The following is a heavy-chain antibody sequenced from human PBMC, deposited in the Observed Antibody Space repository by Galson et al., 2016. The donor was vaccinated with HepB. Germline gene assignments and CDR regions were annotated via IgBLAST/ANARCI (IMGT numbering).Heavy chain of an antibody. V-gene: IGHV3-74*01. J-gene: IGHJ6*02. CDR1: GFTFSKFW. Sequence: SLRLSYAASGFTFSKFWMHWVRQAPGKGLMWVSRIKDDGGSTTYADSVKGRFTISRDNVKNTLYLQMNNLRAEDTAVYFCVHEPFSHLSMYFYGRDGWGPGTTATVSS. CDR3: VHEPFSHLSMYFYGRDG. CDR2: IKDDGGST. D-gene: IGHD1-14*01.